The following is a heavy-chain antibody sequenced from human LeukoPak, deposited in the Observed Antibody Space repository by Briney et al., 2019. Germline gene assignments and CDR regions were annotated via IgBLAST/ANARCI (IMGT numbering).Heavy chain of an antibody. CDR3: AKSGYSSGWYSRWFDP. Sequence: GGSLRLSCAASGFTFSSYAMSWVRQAPGKGLEWVSAISGSGGSTDYADSVKGRFTISRDNSKNTLYLQMNSLRAEDTAVYYCAKSGYSSGWYSRWFDPWGQGTLVTVSS. V-gene: IGHV3-23*01. CDR2: ISGSGGST. CDR1: GFTFSSYA. D-gene: IGHD6-19*01. J-gene: IGHJ5*02.